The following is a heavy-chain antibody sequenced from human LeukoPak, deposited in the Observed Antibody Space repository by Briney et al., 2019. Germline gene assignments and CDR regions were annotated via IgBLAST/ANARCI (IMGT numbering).Heavy chain of an antibody. Sequence: SQTLFLTCTVSGGSISSGDYYWSWIRQPPGKGLEWIGYIYYSWSTYYNPSLKSRVTISVDTSKNQFSLKLSSVTAADTAVYYCARVPNRAQVVLWFGELSEFDYWGQGTLVTVSS. CDR1: GGSISSGDYY. CDR3: ARVPNRAQVVLWFGELSEFDY. J-gene: IGHJ4*02. V-gene: IGHV4-30-4*01. CDR2: IYYSWST. D-gene: IGHD3-10*01.